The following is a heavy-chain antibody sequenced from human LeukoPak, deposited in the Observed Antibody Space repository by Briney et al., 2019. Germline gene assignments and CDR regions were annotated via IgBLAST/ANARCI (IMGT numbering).Heavy chain of an antibody. V-gene: IGHV1-69*04. J-gene: IGHJ4*02. CDR1: GYTFTSYG. D-gene: IGHD2-15*01. Sequence: SVKVSCKASGYTFTSYGISWVRQAPGQGLEWMGRIIPILGIANYAQKFQGRVTITADKSTSTAYMELSSLRSEDTAVYYCARGSGGSCFDYWGQGTLVTVSS. CDR2: IIPILGIA. CDR3: ARGSGGSCFDY.